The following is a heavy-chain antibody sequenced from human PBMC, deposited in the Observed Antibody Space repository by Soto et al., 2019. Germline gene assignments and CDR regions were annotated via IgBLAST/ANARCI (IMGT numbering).Heavy chain of an antibody. J-gene: IGHJ3*02. CDR1: GFTFSDYY. Sequence: PGGSLRLSCAASGFTFSDYYMSWIRQAPGKGLEWVSYISSSGSTIYYADSVKGRFTISRDNAKNSLYLQMNSLRAEDTAVYYCAVPAARRQEDAFDIWGQGTMVTVSS. CDR2: ISSSGSTI. D-gene: IGHD2-2*01. CDR3: AVPAARRQEDAFDI. V-gene: IGHV3-11*01.